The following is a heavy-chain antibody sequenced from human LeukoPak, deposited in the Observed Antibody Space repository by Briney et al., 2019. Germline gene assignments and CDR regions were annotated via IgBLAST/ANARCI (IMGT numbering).Heavy chain of an antibody. J-gene: IGHJ4*02. V-gene: IGHV4-34*01. Sequence: PSETLSLTCAVYGGSFSGYYWSWIRQPPGKGLEWIGEINHSGSTNYNPSLKSRVTISVDTSKNQFSLKLSSVTAADTAVYYCARDRAYQMVDYWGQGTLVTVSS. D-gene: IGHD2-2*01. CDR3: ARDRAYQMVDY. CDR2: INHSGST. CDR1: GGSFSGYY.